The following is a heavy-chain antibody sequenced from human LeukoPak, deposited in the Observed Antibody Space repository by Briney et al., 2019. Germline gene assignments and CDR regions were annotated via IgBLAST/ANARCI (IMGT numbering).Heavy chain of an antibody. V-gene: IGHV3-74*01. CDR3: ARDAWMPSTPLDY. J-gene: IGHJ4*02. CDR1: GFTFSSYW. CDR2: IKSDGTST. D-gene: IGHD1-1*01. Sequence: GRSLRLSCAASGFTFSSYWMHWVRHAPGKGLVWVSRIKSDGTSTIYADSVKGRFSISRDNAKNTLYLQMNSLRAEDTAVYYCARDAWMPSTPLDYWGQGTLVTVSS.